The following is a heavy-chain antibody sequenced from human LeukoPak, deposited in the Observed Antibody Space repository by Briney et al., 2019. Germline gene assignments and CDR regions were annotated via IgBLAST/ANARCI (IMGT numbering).Heavy chain of an antibody. J-gene: IGHJ6*03. CDR2: ISSSGNT. V-gene: IGHV3-23*01. CDR3: AKDGEMATILFYYYYYMDV. D-gene: IGHD5-24*01. CDR1: GFTFSRSA. Sequence: GGSLRLSCAASGFTFSRSAMTWVRQTPGKGLDWVSSISSSGNTYYADSVKGRFTISRDNSKNMLYLQMNSLRAEDTAVYYCAKDGEMATILFYYYYYMDVWGKGTTVTVSS.